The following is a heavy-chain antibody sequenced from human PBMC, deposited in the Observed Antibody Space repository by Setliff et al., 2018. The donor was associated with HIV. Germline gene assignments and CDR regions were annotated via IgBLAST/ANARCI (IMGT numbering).Heavy chain of an antibody. CDR2: ISAYNGKT. CDR3: ASCMAGHYYYYMDV. J-gene: IGHJ6*03. V-gene: IGHV1-18*01. D-gene: IGHD6-19*01. Sequence: ASVTVSCKASGFPFSSYGISWVRQAPGQGLEWMGWISAYNGKTEYAQNFQGRVTMTTDISTSTAWTSTSTAYMELRSLRSDDTAVYYCASCMAGHYYYYMDVWGKGTTVTVSS. CDR1: GFPFSSYG.